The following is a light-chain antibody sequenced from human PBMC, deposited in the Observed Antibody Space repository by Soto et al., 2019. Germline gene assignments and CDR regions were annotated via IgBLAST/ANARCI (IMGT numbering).Light chain of an antibody. J-gene: IGKJ4*01. CDR2: DAS. Sequence: ETVLTQSPATLSLSPGERATLSCRASQSVGRYFAWYQQKPGQPPRLLIYDASNRAAGIPARFSGSGSGTDFTLTINSLEPEDFAVYYYQQRSNWPSTFGGGTKVEIK. V-gene: IGKV3-11*01. CDR1: QSVGRY. CDR3: QQRSNWPST.